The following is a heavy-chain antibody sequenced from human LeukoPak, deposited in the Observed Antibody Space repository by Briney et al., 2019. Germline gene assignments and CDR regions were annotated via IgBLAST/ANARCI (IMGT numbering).Heavy chain of an antibody. V-gene: IGHV1-46*01. CDR2: INPSGGST. D-gene: IGHD6-6*01. J-gene: IGHJ4*02. CDR3: ARDINPSSSPTGDFDY. CDR1: GYTLTELS. Sequence: GASVKVSCKVSGYTLTELSIHWVRQAPGQGLEWMGIINPSGGSTSYAQKFQGRVTMTRDTSTSTVYMELSSLRSEDTAVYYCARDINPSSSPTGDFDYWGQGTLVTVSS.